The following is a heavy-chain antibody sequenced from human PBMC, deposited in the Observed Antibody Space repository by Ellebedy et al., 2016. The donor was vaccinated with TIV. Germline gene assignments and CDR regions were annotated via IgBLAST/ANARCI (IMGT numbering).Heavy chain of an antibody. Sequence: ASVKVSCKASGYTFTNYGISWVRQAPGQGLEWMGWISANNGNTNYAQKFQDRVTLTTDTSTSIAYMELRRLRSDDTAVYYCARDATGHYGYDFFDSWGQGTLVTVSS. D-gene: IGHD5-12*01. J-gene: IGHJ5*01. CDR3: ARDATGHYGYDFFDS. CDR2: ISANNGNT. V-gene: IGHV1-18*04. CDR1: GYTFTNYG.